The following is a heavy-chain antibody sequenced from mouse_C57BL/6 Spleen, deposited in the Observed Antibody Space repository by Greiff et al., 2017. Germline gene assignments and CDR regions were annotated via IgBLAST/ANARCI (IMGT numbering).Heavy chain of an antibody. Sequence: EVKLMESGAELVRPGASVKLSCTASGFNIKDDYMHWVKQRPEQGLEWIGWIDPENGDTEYASKFQGKATITADTSSNTAYLQLSSLTSEDTAVYYCTTGTMVTSHFDYWGQGTTLTVSS. V-gene: IGHV14-4*01. D-gene: IGHD2-2*01. J-gene: IGHJ2*01. CDR1: GFNIKDDY. CDR2: IDPENGDT. CDR3: TTGTMVTSHFDY.